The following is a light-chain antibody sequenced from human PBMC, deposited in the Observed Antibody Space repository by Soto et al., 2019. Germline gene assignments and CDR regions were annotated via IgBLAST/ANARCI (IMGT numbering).Light chain of an antibody. CDR2: GAF. Sequence: EIVLTQSPATLSLSPGERATLSCRASQSVSSNLAWYQQKPGQAPSLLIYGAFTRATGIPARFSGTGSGTEFTLTISSLQSEDFAVYYCQQYNNWPRTFGQGTKVDI. CDR3: QQYNNWPRT. V-gene: IGKV3-15*01. J-gene: IGKJ1*01. CDR1: QSVSSN.